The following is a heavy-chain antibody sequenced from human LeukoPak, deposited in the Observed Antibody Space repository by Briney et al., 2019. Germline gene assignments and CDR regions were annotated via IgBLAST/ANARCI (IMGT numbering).Heavy chain of an antibody. D-gene: IGHD6-6*01. Sequence: SGPTLVNPTQTLTLTCTFSGFSLSTSGVGVGWIRQPPGKALEWLALIYWNDDKRYSPSLKSRLTITKDTSKNQVVLTMTNMDPVDTATYYCAHRKATTIAARPKGYKFYYYYMDVWGKGTTVTVSS. CDR2: IYWNDDK. CDR1: GFSLSTSGVG. J-gene: IGHJ6*03. CDR3: AHRKATTIAARPKGYKFYYYYMDV. V-gene: IGHV2-5*01.